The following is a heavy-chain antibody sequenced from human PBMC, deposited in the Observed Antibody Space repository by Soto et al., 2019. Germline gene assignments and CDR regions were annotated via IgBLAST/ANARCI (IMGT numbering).Heavy chain of an antibody. J-gene: IGHJ2*01. CDR1: GGTFSSYT. CDR3: ARVGSRGSGGSWNPPWYFDL. V-gene: IGHV1-69*02. CDR2: IIPILGIA. Sequence: GASVKVSCKASGGTFSSYTISWVRQAPGQGLEWMGRIIPILGIANYAQKFQGRVTITADKSTSTAYMELSSLRSEDTAVYYCARVGSRGSGGSWNPPWYFDLWGRGTLVTVSS. D-gene: IGHD2-15*01.